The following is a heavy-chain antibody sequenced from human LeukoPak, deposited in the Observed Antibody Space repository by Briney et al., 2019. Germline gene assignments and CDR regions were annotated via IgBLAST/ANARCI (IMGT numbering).Heavy chain of an antibody. J-gene: IGHJ4*02. D-gene: IGHD4-17*01. Sequence: SETLSLTCTVSGGSISSYYWSWIRQPPGKGLEWIGYIYYSGSTNYSPSLKSRVTISVDTSKNQFSLKLSSVTAADTAVYYCARVGGDYEGIDYWGQGTLVTVSS. CDR2: IYYSGST. CDR3: ARVGGDYEGIDY. CDR1: GGSISSYY. V-gene: IGHV4-59*01.